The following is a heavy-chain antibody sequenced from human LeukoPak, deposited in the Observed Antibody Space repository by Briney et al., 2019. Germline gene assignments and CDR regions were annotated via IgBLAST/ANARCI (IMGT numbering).Heavy chain of an antibody. Sequence: ASVKVSCKASGYTFTSYGISWVRQAPGQGLEWMGWISAYNGNTNYAQKLQGRVTTTTDTSTSTAYMELRSLRSDDTAVYYCARVKSNTAMVWGFDYWGQEPWSPSPQ. CDR1: GYTFTSYG. D-gene: IGHD5-18*01. CDR2: ISAYNGNT. CDR3: ARVKSNTAMVWGFDY. J-gene: IGHJ4*01. V-gene: IGHV1-18*01.